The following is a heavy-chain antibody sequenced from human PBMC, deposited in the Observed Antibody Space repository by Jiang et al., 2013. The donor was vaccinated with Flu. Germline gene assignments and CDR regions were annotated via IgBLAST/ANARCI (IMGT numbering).Heavy chain of an antibody. CDR1: GGSISSSSYY. CDR3: ARTMVQGVISFDY. Sequence: LLKPSETLSLTCTVSGGSISSSSYYWGWIRQPPGKGLEWIGSIYYSGSTYYNPSLKSRVTISVDTSKNQFSLKLSSVTAADTAVYYCARTMVQGVISFDYWGQGTLVTVSS. J-gene: IGHJ4*02. CDR2: IYYSGST. V-gene: IGHV4-39*07. D-gene: IGHD3-10*01.